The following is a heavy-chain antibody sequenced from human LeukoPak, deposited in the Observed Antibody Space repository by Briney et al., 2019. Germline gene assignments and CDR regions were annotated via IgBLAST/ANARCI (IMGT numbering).Heavy chain of an antibody. CDR1: RGTFSRYA. V-gene: IGHV1-69*05. CDR2: MIPIFGTA. Sequence: SVKVSSKASRGTFSRYAISSVRQAPGQGLEWMGRMIPIFGTANYAQTFQCRVTITTDESTSTAYMELSSLRSEDTAVYCCARDRHYYDSSGYWFEHWGQGTLVTVPS. CDR3: ARDRHYYDSSGYWFEH. D-gene: IGHD3-22*01. J-gene: IGHJ1*01.